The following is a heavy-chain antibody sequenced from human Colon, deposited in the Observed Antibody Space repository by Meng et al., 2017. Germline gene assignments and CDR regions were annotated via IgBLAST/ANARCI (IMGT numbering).Heavy chain of an antibody. CDR3: ARGSDSGSYYGSEYFQH. J-gene: IGHJ1*01. CDR1: GFTFSSYW. V-gene: IGHV3-74*01. Sequence: GESLKISCAASGFTFSSYWMHWVRQAPGKGLVWVSRMNSDGSGTSYADSVKGRLTISRDNAKNMLYLQMNSLRAEDTAVYYCARGSDSGSYYGSEYFQHWGQGTLVTVSS. D-gene: IGHD1-26*01. CDR2: MNSDGSGT.